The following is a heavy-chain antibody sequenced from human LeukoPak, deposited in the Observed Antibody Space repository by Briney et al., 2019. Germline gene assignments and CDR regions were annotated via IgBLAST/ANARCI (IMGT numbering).Heavy chain of an antibody. CDR3: AGEPMGKIGIGETCFDY. Sequence: AAVTVSCEASGYTFTSYGISEVRQAPGQGLEGMGWISAYNWNTNYAQKLQGRVTMTTDTSTSTAYMELRSLRCDDTAVYYCAGEPMGKIGIGETCFDYWGEGTLVTVSS. CDR2: ISAYNWNT. CDR1: GYTFTSYG. D-gene: IGHD3-10*01. V-gene: IGHV1-18*04. J-gene: IGHJ4*02.